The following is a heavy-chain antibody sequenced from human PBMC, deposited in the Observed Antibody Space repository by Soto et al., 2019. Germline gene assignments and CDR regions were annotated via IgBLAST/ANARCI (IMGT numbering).Heavy chain of an antibody. CDR1: GFTVSSNY. V-gene: IGHV3-66*01. J-gene: IGHJ4*02. CDR3: ARDSCSSTSCYGHFDY. Sequence: EVQLVESGGGLVQPGGSPRLSCAASGFTVSSNYMSWVRQAPGKGLEWVSVIYSGGSTYYADSVKGRFTISRDNSKNTLYLQMNSLRAEDTAVYYCARDSCSSTSCYGHFDYWGQGTLVTVSS. D-gene: IGHD2-2*01. CDR2: IYSGGST.